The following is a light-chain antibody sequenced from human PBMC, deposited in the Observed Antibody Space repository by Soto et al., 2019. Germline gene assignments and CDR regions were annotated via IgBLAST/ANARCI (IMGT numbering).Light chain of an antibody. V-gene: IGKV1-5*03. CDR3: QQYDDYPWT. Sequence: DIQMTQSPSTVSASVGDRVTITCRASQTIGTWLAWYQQKPGKAPKLLIYKASSLESGAPSRFSGTGSGTEFTLTISSLQPDDFATYYCQQYDDYPWTFGQGTKVDNK. CDR2: KAS. CDR1: QTIGTW. J-gene: IGKJ1*01.